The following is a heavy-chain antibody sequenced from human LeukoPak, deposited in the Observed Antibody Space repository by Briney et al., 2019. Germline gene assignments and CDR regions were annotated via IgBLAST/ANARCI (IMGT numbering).Heavy chain of an antibody. CDR2: INHSGST. Sequence: SETLSLTCAVYGGSFSGYYWSWIRQPPGKGLEWIGEINHSGSTNYNPSLKSRVTISVDTSKNQFSLKLSSVTAADTAVYYCARGRRGSILTGYYKYYFDYWGQGTLVTVSS. D-gene: IGHD3-9*01. CDR1: GGSFSGYY. CDR3: ARGRRGSILTGYYKYYFDY. J-gene: IGHJ4*02. V-gene: IGHV4-34*01.